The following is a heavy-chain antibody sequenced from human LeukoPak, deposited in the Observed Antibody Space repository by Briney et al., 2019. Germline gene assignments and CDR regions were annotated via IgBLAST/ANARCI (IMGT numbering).Heavy chain of an antibody. CDR2: IYYSGST. CDR1: GGSISSYY. Sequence: PSETLSLTCTVSGGSISSYYWSWIRQPPGKGLEWIGYIYYSGSTNYNPSLKSRVTMSVDTSKNQFSLKLRSVTVADTAVYYCAREGRGSTPGYWGQGTLVTVSS. CDR3: AREGRGSTPGY. V-gene: IGHV4-59*12. J-gene: IGHJ4*02. D-gene: IGHD2-15*01.